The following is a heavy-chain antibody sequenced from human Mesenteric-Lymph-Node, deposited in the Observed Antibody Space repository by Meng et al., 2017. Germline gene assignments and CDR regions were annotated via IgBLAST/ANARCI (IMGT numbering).Heavy chain of an antibody. J-gene: IGHJ4*02. Sequence: GESLKISCAASGFTFSSYSMNWVRQAPGKGLEWVSSISSSSSYIYYADSVKGRFTISRDNAKNSLYLQMNSLRAEDTAVYYCARGGGSGNPLYWGQGTLVTVSS. CDR3: ARGGGSGNPLY. CDR1: GFTFSSYS. D-gene: IGHD3-10*01. V-gene: IGHV3-21*01. CDR2: ISSSSSYI.